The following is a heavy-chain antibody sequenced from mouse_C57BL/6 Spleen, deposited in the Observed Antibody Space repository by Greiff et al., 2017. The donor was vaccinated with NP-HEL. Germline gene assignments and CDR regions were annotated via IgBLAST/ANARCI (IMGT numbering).Heavy chain of an antibody. D-gene: IGHD2-5*01. CDR1: GFTFSSYA. J-gene: IGHJ1*03. CDR3: ARGYSNYVGWYFDV. CDR2: ISDGGSYT. V-gene: IGHV5-4*03. Sequence: DVKLVESGGGLVKPGGSLKLSCAASGFTFSSYAMSWVRQTPEKRLEWVATISDGGSYTYYPDNVKGRFTISRDNAKNNLYLQMSHLKSEDTTMYYCARGYSNYVGWYFDVWGTGTTVTVSS.